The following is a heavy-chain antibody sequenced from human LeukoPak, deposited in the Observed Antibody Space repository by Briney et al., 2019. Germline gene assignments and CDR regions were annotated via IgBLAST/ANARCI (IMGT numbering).Heavy chain of an antibody. D-gene: IGHD1-26*01. V-gene: IGHV3-23*01. J-gene: IGHJ4*02. CDR3: AKDQRAGRWELRPALFDY. CDR2: ISGSGGST. CDR1: GFTFSSYA. Sequence: QSGGSLRLSCAASGFTFSSYAMSWVRQAPGKGLEWVSAISGSGGSTYYADSVKGRFTISRDNSKNTLYLQMNSLRAEDTAVYYCAKDQRAGRWELRPALFDYWGQGTLVTVSS.